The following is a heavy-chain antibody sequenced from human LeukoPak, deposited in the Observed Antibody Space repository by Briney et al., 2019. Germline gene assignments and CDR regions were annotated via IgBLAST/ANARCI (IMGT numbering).Heavy chain of an antibody. CDR1: GFTFSSYA. Sequence: GGSLRLSCAASGFTFSSYAMSWVRQAPGKGLVWVSVISGSGGSTYYRDSVKGRFTISRDNSKNTLYLQMNSLRAEDTAVYYCAKDGTTTITFDYWGQGTLVTVSS. CDR3: AKDGTTTITFDY. V-gene: IGHV3-23*01. D-gene: IGHD1-1*01. CDR2: ISGSGGST. J-gene: IGHJ4*02.